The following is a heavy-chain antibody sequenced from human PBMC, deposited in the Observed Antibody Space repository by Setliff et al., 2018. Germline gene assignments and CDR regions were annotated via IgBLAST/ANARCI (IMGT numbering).Heavy chain of an antibody. J-gene: IGHJ3*02. D-gene: IGHD1-26*01. Sequence: GASVKVSCKASGGTFSSYAISWVRQAPGQGLEWMGGIIPIFGTANYAQKFQGRVTMTEDTSTDTAYMELSSLRSEDTAVYYCATVYGFIVGATRAFDIWGQGTMVTVSS. CDR1: GGTFSSYA. V-gene: IGHV1-69*06. CDR2: IIPIFGTA. CDR3: ATVYGFIVGATRAFDI.